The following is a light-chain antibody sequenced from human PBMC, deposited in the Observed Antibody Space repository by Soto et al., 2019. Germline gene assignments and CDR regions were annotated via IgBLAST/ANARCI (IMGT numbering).Light chain of an antibody. CDR3: QQYNNWPLLT. V-gene: IGKV3-15*01. Sequence: EIVMTQSPATLSVSPGERATLSCRASQSVRRNLAWYQQKPGQAPRLLIYGASTRATGIPARISGSGSGKEFTLTISSLQSEDFAVYYCQQYNNWPLLTFGVGTKVEIK. J-gene: IGKJ4*01. CDR1: QSVRRN. CDR2: GAS.